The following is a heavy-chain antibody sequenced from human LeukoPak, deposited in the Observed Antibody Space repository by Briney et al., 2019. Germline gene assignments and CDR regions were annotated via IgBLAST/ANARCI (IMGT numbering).Heavy chain of an antibody. CDR2: ISYDGSNK. J-gene: IGHJ6*02. D-gene: IGHD3-10*01. Sequence: AGGSLRLSCAASGFTFSSYSMHWVRQAPGKGLEWVAVISYDGSNKYYADSVKGRFTISRDNSKNTLYLQMNSLRAEDTAVYYCAKDKLWFGEFLGGMDVWGQGTTVTVSS. CDR1: GFTFSSYS. CDR3: AKDKLWFGEFLGGMDV. V-gene: IGHV3-30*18.